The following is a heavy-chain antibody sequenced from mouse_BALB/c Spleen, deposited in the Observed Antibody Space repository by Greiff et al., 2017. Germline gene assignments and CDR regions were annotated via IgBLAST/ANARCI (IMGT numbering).Heavy chain of an antibody. D-gene: IGHD2-4*01. J-gene: IGHJ4*01. CDR2: INPSTGYT. Sequence: VKLMESGAELAKPGASVKMSCKASGYTFTSYWMHWVKQRPGQGLEWIGYINPSTGYTEYNQKFKDKATLTADKSSSTAYMQLSSLTSEDSAVYYCARGDDYDDAMDYWGQGTSVTVSS. CDR1: GYTFTSYW. V-gene: IGHV1-7*01. CDR3: ARGDDYDDAMDY.